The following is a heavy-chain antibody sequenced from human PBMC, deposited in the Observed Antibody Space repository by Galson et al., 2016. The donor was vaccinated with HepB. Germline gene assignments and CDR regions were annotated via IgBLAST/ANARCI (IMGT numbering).Heavy chain of an antibody. CDR1: GFTFSNYW. CDR2: INTDETWQ. J-gene: IGHJ6*02. V-gene: IGHV3-74*01. Sequence: SLRLSCAASGFTFSNYWMHWVRQVPGKGLVWVSRINTDETWQTYADSVRGRFTISRDNAKNTLYLQMDRLRVEDTAVYYCARGGTGHCSSISCSDYYYRGMDVRGQGTTVTVSS. D-gene: IGHD2-2*01. CDR3: ARGGTGHCSSISCSDYYYRGMDV.